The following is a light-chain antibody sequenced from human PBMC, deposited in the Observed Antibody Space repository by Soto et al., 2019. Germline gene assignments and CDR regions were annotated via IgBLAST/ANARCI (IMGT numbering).Light chain of an antibody. CDR1: QSVSNY. CDR3: QQYYSYPWT. V-gene: IGKV3-11*01. CDR2: DAS. Sequence: EIVLTQSPASLSLSPGERATLSFRSSQSVSNYLAWYQQKPGQAPRLLIYDASSRATGIPDRFSGGGSGTDFTLTISSLQPDDFATYYCQQYYSYPWTFGQGTKVDIK. J-gene: IGKJ1*01.